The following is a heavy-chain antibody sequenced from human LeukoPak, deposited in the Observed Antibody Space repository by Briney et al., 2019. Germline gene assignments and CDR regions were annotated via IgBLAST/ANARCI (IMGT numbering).Heavy chain of an antibody. CDR2: ITNTGATT. CDR1: RFTFSNYA. Sequence: PGGSLRLSCAASRFTFSNYALTWVRQAPGKGLEWVSSITNTGATTYYADSVKGRFTISRDNSKNTLYFQMNSLRVEDTAIYYCAKDRAGYSYGTFEAWGQGSLVTVSS. V-gene: IGHV3-23*01. D-gene: IGHD5-18*01. J-gene: IGHJ4*02. CDR3: AKDRAGYSYGTFEA.